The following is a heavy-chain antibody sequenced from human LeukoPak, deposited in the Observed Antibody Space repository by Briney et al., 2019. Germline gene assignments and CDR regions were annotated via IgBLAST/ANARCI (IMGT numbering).Heavy chain of an antibody. D-gene: IGHD1-26*01. J-gene: IGHJ3*02. V-gene: IGHV4-59*01. CDR3: ARGHGSYSQAFDI. CDR2: IYYSGST. CDR1: GGSISSYY. Sequence: SETLSLTCTVSGGSISSYYWSWIRQPPGKGLDWIGYIYYSGSTNYNPSLKSRVTISVDTSKNQFSLKLSSVTAADTAVYYCARGHGSYSQAFDIWGQGTMVTVSS.